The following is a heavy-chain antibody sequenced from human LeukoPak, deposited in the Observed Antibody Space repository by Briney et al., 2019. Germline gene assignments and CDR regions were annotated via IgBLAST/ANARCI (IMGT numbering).Heavy chain of an antibody. D-gene: IGHD3-22*01. Sequence: PGGSLRLSCVASGFSFSSYAINWVRQAPGKGLEWVSSISPSSSYIYYADSAKGRFTISRDDAKNSLYLQMTSLRAEDTAVYHCARVVTYHSGSSGYSLDLWGQGALVIVSS. CDR2: ISPSSSYI. J-gene: IGHJ4*02. V-gene: IGHV3-21*01. CDR1: GFSFSSYA. CDR3: ARVVTYHSGSSGYSLDL.